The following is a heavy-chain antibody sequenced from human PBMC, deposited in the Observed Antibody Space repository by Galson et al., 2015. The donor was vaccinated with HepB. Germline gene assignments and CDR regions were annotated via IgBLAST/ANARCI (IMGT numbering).Heavy chain of an antibody. CDR1: GFTFSSYA. V-gene: IGHV3-30-3*01. CDR2: ISYDGSNK. CDR3: ARTYSSSTPFDY. J-gene: IGHJ4*02. D-gene: IGHD6-13*01. Sequence: SLRLSCAASGFTFSSYAMHWVRQAPGKGLEWVAVISYDGSNKYYADSVKGRFTISRDNSKNTLYLQMNSLRAEDTAVYYCARTYSSSTPFDYWGQGTLVTVSS.